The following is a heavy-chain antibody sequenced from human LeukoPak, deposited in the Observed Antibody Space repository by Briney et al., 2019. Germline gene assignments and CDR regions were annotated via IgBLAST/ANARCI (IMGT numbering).Heavy chain of an antibody. J-gene: IGHJ3*02. CDR2: TYYRSTWYN. D-gene: IGHD5-18*01. CDR3: VRGGQGDGHSADEGFDI. V-gene: IGHV6-1*01. CDR1: GDSVSSNSVT. Sequence: SQTLSLTCAISGDSVSSNSVTWNWIRQSPSRGLEWLGRTYYRSTWYNDYAVSVRGRITVNPDTSKNHFSLQLSSVTPEDTAVYYCVRGGQGDGHSADEGFDIWGQGTMVIVS.